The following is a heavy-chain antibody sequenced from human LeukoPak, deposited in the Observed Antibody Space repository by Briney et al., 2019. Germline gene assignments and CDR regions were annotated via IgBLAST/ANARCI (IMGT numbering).Heavy chain of an antibody. D-gene: IGHD3-22*01. CDR3: ASMGETMIHLYAFDI. V-gene: IGHV3-21*01. CDR1: GFTFSSYS. Sequence: SGESLRLSCAASGFTFSSYSMSWVRQAPGKGLEWVSSISSGSYIYYADSVKGRFTISRDNAKNSLYLQMNSLRAEDTAVYYCASMGETMIHLYAFDIWGQGTMVTVSS. J-gene: IGHJ3*02. CDR2: ISSGSYI.